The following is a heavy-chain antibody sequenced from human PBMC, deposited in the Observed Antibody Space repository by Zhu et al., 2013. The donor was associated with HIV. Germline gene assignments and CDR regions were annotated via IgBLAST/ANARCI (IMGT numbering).Heavy chain of an antibody. CDR3: ARAPHPFKTKSXAARPGWFDP. J-gene: IGHJ5*02. Sequence: QVQLVQSGAEVKKPGASVKVSCKASGYTFTSYYMHWVRQAPGQGLEWMGIINPSGGSTSYAQKFQGRVTMTRDTSTSTAYMELRSLRSDDTAVYYCARAPHPFKTKSXAARPGWFDPWGQGTLVTVSS. V-gene: IGHV1-46*01. CDR2: INPSGGST. CDR1: GYTFTSYY. D-gene: IGHD6-6*01.